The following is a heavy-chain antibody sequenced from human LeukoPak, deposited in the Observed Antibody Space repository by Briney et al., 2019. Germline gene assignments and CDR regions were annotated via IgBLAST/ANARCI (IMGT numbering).Heavy chain of an antibody. CDR3: ARDMYYYYMDV. Sequence: PETLSLTCTVSGYSISSGYYWGWIRQPPGKGLEWIGSIYHSGSTYYNPSLKSRVTISVDTSKNQFSLKLSSVTAADTAVYYCARDMYYYYMDVWGKGTTVTVSS. CDR1: GYSISSGYY. J-gene: IGHJ6*03. CDR2: IYHSGST. V-gene: IGHV4-38-2*02.